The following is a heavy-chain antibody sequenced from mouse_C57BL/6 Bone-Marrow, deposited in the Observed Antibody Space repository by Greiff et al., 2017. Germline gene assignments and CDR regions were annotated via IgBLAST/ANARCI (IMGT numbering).Heavy chain of an antibody. CDR1: GYTFTSYW. CDR3: AHSNYFYWYFAV. D-gene: IGHD2-5*01. Sequence: QVQLQQPGAELVKPGASVKLSCKASGYTFTSYWMHWVKQRPGRGLEWIGRIDPKSGGTKYNEKFKSKATLTVDKSSSTAYMQLSSLTSEDSAVYYRAHSNYFYWYFAVWGTGTTVTVSS. J-gene: IGHJ1*03. V-gene: IGHV1-72*01. CDR2: IDPKSGGT.